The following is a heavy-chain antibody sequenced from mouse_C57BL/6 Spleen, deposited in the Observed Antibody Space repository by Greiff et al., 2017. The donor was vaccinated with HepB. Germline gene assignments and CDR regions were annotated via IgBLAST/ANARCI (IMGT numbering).Heavy chain of an antibody. CDR2: INPNNGGT. Sequence: EVQLQQSGPELVKPGASVKISCKASGYTFTDYYMNWVKQSHGKSLEWIGDINPNNGGTSYNQKFKGKATLTVDKSSSTAYMELRSLTSEDSAVYYCARLADYYGSSFYFDYWGQGTTRTVSS. J-gene: IGHJ2*01. D-gene: IGHD1-1*01. CDR1: GYTFTDYY. CDR3: ARLADYYGSSFYFDY. V-gene: IGHV1-26*01.